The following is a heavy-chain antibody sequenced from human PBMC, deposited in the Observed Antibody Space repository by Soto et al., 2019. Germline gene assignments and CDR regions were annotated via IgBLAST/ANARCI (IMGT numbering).Heavy chain of an antibody. CDR1: GFAFSSYA. J-gene: IGHJ3*02. D-gene: IGHD3-16*02. CDR2: ISGGGGST. Sequence: GGSLRLSCAASGFAFSSYAMSWVRQAPGKGLEWVSAISGGGGSTYYAEYVKGRFTISRDNSRDSLSLQMDSLRAEDTAVYYCARESRIWGSYRYGAFDIWGQGTMVTVSS. V-gene: IGHV3-23*01. CDR3: ARESRIWGSYRYGAFDI.